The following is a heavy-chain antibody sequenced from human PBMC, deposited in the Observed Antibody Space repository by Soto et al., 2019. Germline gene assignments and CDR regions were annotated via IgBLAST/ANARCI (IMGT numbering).Heavy chain of an antibody. CDR3: AKDLYGDSYYYGMDV. J-gene: IGHJ6*02. CDR2: ISYDGSNK. CDR1: GFTFSSYG. D-gene: IGHD4-17*01. Sequence: GGSLRLSCAASGFTFSSYGMHWVRQAPGKGLEWVAVISYDGSNKYYADSVKGRFTISRDNSKNTLYLQMNSLRAEDTAVYYCAKDLYGDSYYYGMDVWGQGTTVTVSS. V-gene: IGHV3-30*18.